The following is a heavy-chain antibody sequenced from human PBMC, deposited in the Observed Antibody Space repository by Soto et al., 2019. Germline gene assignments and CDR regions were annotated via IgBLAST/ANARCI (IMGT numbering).Heavy chain of an antibody. J-gene: IGHJ6*02. D-gene: IGHD6-13*01. V-gene: IGHV3-23*01. CDR3: AKDGIAAAHLGPIEASYYYYGMDV. Sequence: GGSLRLSCAASGFTFSSYAMSWVRQAPGKGLEWVSAISGSGGSTYYADSVKGRFTISRDNSKNTLYLQMNSLRAEDTAVYYCAKDGIAAAHLGPIEASYYYYGMDVWGQGTTVTVSS. CDR2: ISGSGGST. CDR1: GFTFSSYA.